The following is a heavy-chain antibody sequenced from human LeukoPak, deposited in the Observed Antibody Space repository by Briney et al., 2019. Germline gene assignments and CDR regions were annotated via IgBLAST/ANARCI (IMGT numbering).Heavy chain of an antibody. D-gene: IGHD3-10*01. CDR3: ARHYYGSGSSGIYYYYYYMDV. J-gene: IGHJ6*03. Sequence: SETLSLTCTVSGYSISTGYYWDWIRQPPGKGLEWIGRIYTSGSTNYNPSLKSRVTISVDTSKNQFSLKLSSVTAADTAVYYCARHYYGSGSSGIYYYYYYMDVWGKGTTVTISS. V-gene: IGHV4-38-2*02. CDR1: GYSISTGYY. CDR2: IYTSGST.